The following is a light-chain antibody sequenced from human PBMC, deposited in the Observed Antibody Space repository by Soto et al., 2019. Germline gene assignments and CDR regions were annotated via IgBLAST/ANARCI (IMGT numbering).Light chain of an antibody. J-gene: IGLJ1*01. CDR2: DVS. CDR1: SSDVGDYNY. V-gene: IGLV2-14*01. CDR3: SSYTSSSTLV. Sequence: QSALTQPASVSGSPGQSITISCTGTSSDVGDYNYVSWYQQHPGKAPKVMIYDVSNRPSGVSNRFSGSKSGNTASLTISWLQAEDEADYYCSSYTSSSTLVFGTGTKLTVL.